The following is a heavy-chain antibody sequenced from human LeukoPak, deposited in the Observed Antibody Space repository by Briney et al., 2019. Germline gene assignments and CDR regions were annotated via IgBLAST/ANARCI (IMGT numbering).Heavy chain of an antibody. CDR3: ARGPPGGQFDP. J-gene: IGHJ5*02. D-gene: IGHD3-10*01. CDR2: IYYSGST. CDR1: GGSVSSSGYY. Sequence: PSETLSLTCTVSGGSVSSSGYYWGWIRQPPGKGLEWIGSIYYSGSTYYNPSLKSRVTISVDASKNQFSLKLTSVTAADTAVYYCARGPPGGQFDPWGQGTLVTVSS. V-gene: IGHV4-39*07.